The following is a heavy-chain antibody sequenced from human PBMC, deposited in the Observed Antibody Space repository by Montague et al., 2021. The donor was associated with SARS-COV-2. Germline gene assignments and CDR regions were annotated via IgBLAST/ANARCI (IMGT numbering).Heavy chain of an antibody. J-gene: IGHJ4*02. D-gene: IGHD6-13*01. CDR3: ATENVSGIAVVGTIYHFDY. Sequence: SLRLSCAASGFNFSNYGMHWVRQAPGKGLEWVAFILFDGTYKYYADSVKGRFTISRDNSKNTLYLQMNTLRAEDTAVYYCATENVSGIAVVGTIYHFDYWGQGTLVTVSS. V-gene: IGHV3-33*08. CDR2: ILFDGTYK. CDR1: GFNFSNYG.